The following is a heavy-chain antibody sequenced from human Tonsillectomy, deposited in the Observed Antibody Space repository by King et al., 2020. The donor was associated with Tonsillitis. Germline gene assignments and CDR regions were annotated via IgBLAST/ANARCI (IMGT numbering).Heavy chain of an antibody. CDR1: GFTFSSYA. CDR2: IAYDGSYK. Sequence: VQLVESGGGVVQPGGSLRLSCAASGFTFSSYAMHWVRHAPGKGLEWLAVIAYDGSYKYYADSVKGRFTISGDKSKNTMYLEMNTLRPEDSAVYYCARGQAVLTLSSPSDYWGQGILVTVXS. CDR3: ARGQAVLTLSSPSDY. J-gene: IGHJ4*02. V-gene: IGHV3-30*04. D-gene: IGHD6-19*01.